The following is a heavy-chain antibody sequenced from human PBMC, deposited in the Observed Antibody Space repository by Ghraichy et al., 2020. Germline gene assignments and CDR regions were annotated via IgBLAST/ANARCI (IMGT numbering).Heavy chain of an antibody. Sequence: GGSLRLSCAASGFTFSSYAMHWVRQAPGKGLEWVSFIRYDGSNTYYADSVKGRFTISRDNSKNTLYLQMNSLRAEDTAVYYCAKDGSWSGAAAGLNGFDPWGQGTLVTVSS. CDR1: GFTFSSYA. J-gene: IGHJ5*02. CDR2: IRYDGSNT. CDR3: AKDGSWSGAAAGLNGFDP. D-gene: IGHD6-13*01. V-gene: IGHV3-30*02.